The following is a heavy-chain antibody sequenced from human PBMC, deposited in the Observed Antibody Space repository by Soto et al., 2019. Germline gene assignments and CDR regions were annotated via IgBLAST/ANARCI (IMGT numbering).Heavy chain of an antibody. CDR1: GFTFSSYS. Sequence: TGGSLRLSCAASGFTFSSYSMHWVRQAPGKGLEWVAVISYDGSNKYYADSVKGRFTISRDNSKNTLYLQMNSLRPEDTAVYYCATYEANGYYYPPGVDPWGQGTLVTVSS. CDR3: ATYEANGYYYPPGVDP. V-gene: IGHV3-30-3*01. J-gene: IGHJ5*02. D-gene: IGHD3-22*01. CDR2: ISYDGSNK.